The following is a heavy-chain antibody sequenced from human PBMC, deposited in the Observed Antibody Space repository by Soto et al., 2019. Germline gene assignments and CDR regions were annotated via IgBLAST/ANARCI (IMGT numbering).Heavy chain of an antibody. CDR2: IYYSGST. Sequence: SETLSLTCTVSGGSISSGGYYWSWIRQHPGKGLEWIGYIYYSGSTYYNPSLKSRVTISVDTSKNQFSLKLSSVTAADTAVYYCARRMSGYFDLWHTEYYFDYWGQGTLVTVSS. J-gene: IGHJ4*02. V-gene: IGHV4-31*03. CDR1: GGSISSGGYY. CDR3: ARRMSGYFDLWHTEYYFDY. D-gene: IGHD3-9*01.